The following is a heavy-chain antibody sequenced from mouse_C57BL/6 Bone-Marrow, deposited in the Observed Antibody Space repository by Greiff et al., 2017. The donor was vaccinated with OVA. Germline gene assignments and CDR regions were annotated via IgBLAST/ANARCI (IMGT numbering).Heavy chain of an antibody. V-gene: IGHV5-4*01. CDR1: GFTFSSYA. J-gene: IGHJ2*01. Sequence: EVKLEESGGGLVKPGGSLKLSCAASGFTFSSYAMSWVRQTPEKRLEWVATISDGGSYTYYPDNVKGRFTISRDNAKNNLYLQMSHLKSEDTAMYYCARDGYSTFDYWGQCTTLTVSS. D-gene: IGHD2-5*01. CDR3: ARDGYSTFDY. CDR2: ISDGGSYT.